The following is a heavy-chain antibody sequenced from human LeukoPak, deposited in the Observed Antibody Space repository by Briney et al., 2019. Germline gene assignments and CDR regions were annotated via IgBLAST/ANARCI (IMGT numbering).Heavy chain of an antibody. Sequence: GGSLRLSCEASGFIFSTYAMTWVRQAPGKGLEWVSAISGSGGSTFYADSVKGRFTISRDNSKNTLYLQMNSLRAEDTAVYYCAKQPLFIPADYWGQGTLVTVSS. V-gene: IGHV3-23*01. CDR1: GFIFSTYA. D-gene: IGHD2-21*01. J-gene: IGHJ4*02. CDR3: AKQPLFIPADY. CDR2: ISGSGGST.